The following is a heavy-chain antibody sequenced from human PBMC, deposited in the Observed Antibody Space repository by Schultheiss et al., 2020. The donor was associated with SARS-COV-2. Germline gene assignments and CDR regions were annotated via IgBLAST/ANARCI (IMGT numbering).Heavy chain of an antibody. CDR1: GFTFSSYG. Sequence: GESLKISCAASGFTFSSYGMHWVRQAPGKGLEWVAVIWYDGSNKYYADSVKGRFTISRDNAKNSLYLQMNSLRAEDTAVYYCARDAARGDWFDPWGQGTLVTVAS. D-gene: IGHD6-6*01. CDR3: ARDAARGDWFDP. CDR2: IWYDGSNK. J-gene: IGHJ5*02. V-gene: IGHV3-33*01.